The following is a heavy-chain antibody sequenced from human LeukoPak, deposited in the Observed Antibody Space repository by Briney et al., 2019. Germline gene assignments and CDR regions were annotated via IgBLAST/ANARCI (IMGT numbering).Heavy chain of an antibody. CDR1: GFTFSSYW. V-gene: IGHV3-74*01. D-gene: IGHD3-22*01. J-gene: IGHJ4*02. CDR2: INNDGSTT. CDR3: ARDRGYSFDY. Sequence: GGSLRLSCAASGFTFSSYWMNWVRQAPGKGLVWVSHINNDGSTTTYADSAKGRFTISRDNAKNTLFLEVNSLRVEDTAVYYCARDRGYSFDYWGRGALVTVSS.